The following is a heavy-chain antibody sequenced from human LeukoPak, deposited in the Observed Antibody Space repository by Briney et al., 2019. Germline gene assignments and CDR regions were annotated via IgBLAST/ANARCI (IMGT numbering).Heavy chain of an antibody. CDR3: TIDEPNYAPYDFDY. CDR2: ISGGSA. D-gene: IGHD4/OR15-4a*01. V-gene: IGHV3-23*01. Sequence: GGSLRLSCAASGFTFSSYAMSWVRQAPGKGLEWVSAISGGSADYADSVKGRFSISIDNSKNTLYLQMNSLKTEDTAVFYCTIDEPNYAPYDFDYWGQGTLVTVSS. CDR1: GFTFSSYA. J-gene: IGHJ4*02.